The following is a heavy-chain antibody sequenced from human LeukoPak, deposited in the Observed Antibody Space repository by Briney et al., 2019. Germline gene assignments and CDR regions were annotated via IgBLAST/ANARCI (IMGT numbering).Heavy chain of an antibody. CDR1: GGSISSYY. Sequence: SETLSLTCTVSGGSISSYYWSWIRQPAGKGLEWIGRIYTSGSTNYNPSLKSRVTMSVDTSKNQFSLKLSSVTAADTAVYYCARGRRDGYNIYYYYYMDVWGKGTTVTISS. CDR3: ARGRRDGYNIYYYYYMDV. D-gene: IGHD5-24*01. J-gene: IGHJ6*03. CDR2: IYTSGST. V-gene: IGHV4-4*07.